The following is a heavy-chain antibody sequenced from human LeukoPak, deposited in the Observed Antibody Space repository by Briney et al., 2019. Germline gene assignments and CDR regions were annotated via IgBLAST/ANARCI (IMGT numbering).Heavy chain of an antibody. V-gene: IGHV4-34*01. CDR1: GGSISSYY. Sequence: SETLSLTCTVSGGSISSYYWSWIRQPPGKGLEWIGEINHSGSTNYNPSLKSRVTISVDTPKNQFSLKLSAVTAADTAVYYCARGPYYYDSSGYLRHWGQGTLVTVSS. J-gene: IGHJ1*01. CDR3: ARGPYYYDSSGYLRH. CDR2: INHSGST. D-gene: IGHD3-22*01.